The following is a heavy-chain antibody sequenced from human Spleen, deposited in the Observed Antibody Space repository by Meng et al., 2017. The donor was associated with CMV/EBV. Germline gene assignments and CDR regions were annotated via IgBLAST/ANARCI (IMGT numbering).Heavy chain of an antibody. J-gene: IGHJ6*02. D-gene: IGHD3-3*01. CDR2: IDTDGDT. V-gene: IGHV3-13*01. CDR1: GFTFSTYD. Sequence: LSLTCAASGFTFSTYDMHWVRQATGKGLEWVSGIDTDGDTYYRDSAKGRFTISRENAKNSLYLQMNSLRAGDTAVYYCARRFRFNGMDVWGQGTTVTVSS. CDR3: ARRFRFNGMDV.